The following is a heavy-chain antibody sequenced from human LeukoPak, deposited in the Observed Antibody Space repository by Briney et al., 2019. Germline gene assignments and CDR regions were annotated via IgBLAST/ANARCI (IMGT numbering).Heavy chain of an antibody. Sequence: GGSLRLSCAASGFTLSSYWMSWVRQAPGKGLEWVANIKQDGSQKYYVDSVKGRFTISRDNAKNSLYLQMNSLRAEDTAVYFCARDSHDAFDIWGQGTMVTVSS. V-gene: IGHV3-7*01. CDR2: IKQDGSQK. CDR3: ARDSHDAFDI. CDR1: GFTLSSYW. J-gene: IGHJ3*02.